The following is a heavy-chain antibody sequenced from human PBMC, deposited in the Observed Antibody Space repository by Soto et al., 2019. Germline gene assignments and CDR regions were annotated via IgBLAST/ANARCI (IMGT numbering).Heavy chain of an antibody. CDR3: ARDSVASVVLVTAGIGS. J-gene: IGHJ5*02. V-gene: IGHV3-30*03. CDR2: ISYDGSSR. Sequence: QVQLVESGGGAVQPGRSLRLSCAASGFTFSSYGMHWVRQAPGKGLEWVAVISYDGSSRYYIESVKGRFTISRDQFKNTLLLQTHSLSSEDTAWYYGARDSVASVVLVTAGIGSWGQGTLVTVSS. CDR1: GFTFSSYG. D-gene: IGHD2-2*01.